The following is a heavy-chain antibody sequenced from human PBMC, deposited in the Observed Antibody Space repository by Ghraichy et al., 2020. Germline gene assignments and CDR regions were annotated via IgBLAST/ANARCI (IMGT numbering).Heavy chain of an antibody. CDR2: ISSSSSTI. CDR1: GFTFSSYS. J-gene: IGHJ4*02. D-gene: IGHD6-19*01. Sequence: GGSLRLSCAASGFTFSSYSMNWVRQAPGKGLEWVSYISSSSSTIYYADSVKGRFTISRDNAKNSLYLQMNSLRAEDTAVYYCAILIAVAGPYFDYWGQGTLVTVSS. V-gene: IGHV3-48*01. CDR3: AILIAVAGPYFDY.